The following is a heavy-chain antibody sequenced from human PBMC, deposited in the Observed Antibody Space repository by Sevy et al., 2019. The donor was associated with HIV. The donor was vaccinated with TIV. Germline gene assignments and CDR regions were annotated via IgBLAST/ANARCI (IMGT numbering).Heavy chain of an antibody. V-gene: IGHV3-15*01. CDR3: TTDREYGDYKGGFDY. CDR2: IRSNTDGGTT. D-gene: IGHD4-17*01. J-gene: IGHJ4*02. Sequence: GGSLRLSCAVSGFTFTNAWMGWVRQAPGKGLEWVGRIRSNTDGGTTDYAAPLKGRFTISRDNSKNTLYLQMNILKSAETAVYYCTTDREYGDYKGGFDYWGQGTLVTVSS. CDR1: GFTFTNAW.